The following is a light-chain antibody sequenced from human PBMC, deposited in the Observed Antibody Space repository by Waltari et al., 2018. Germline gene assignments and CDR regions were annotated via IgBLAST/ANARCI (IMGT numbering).Light chain of an antibody. V-gene: IGKV4-1*01. J-gene: IGKJ4*01. CDR2: WAS. CDR3: QQYYSTPCT. Sequence: DIVMTQSPDSLAVSLGERATINCKSSQSVLYSSNNKNYLAWYQHKPGPPPKLLIYWASTRESGVPDRFSGSGSGTDFTLTISSLQAEDVSVYYCQQYYSTPCTFAGGTKLEIK. CDR1: QSVLYSSNNKNY.